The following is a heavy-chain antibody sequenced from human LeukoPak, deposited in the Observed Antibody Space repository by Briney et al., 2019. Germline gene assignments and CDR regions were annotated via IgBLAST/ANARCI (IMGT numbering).Heavy chain of an antibody. CDR3: TRDSDSSRYTIDY. D-gene: IGHD3-22*01. V-gene: IGHV3-74*01. CDR1: GFTFSNYW. Sequence: PGGSLRLSCAASGFTFSNYWMRWVRQAPGKGLVWVSRINSDGSSTSHADSVKGRFTISRDNAKNTLYLQMNSLRAEDTAVYYCTRDSDSSRYTIDYWGQGALVTVSS. J-gene: IGHJ4*02. CDR2: INSDGSST.